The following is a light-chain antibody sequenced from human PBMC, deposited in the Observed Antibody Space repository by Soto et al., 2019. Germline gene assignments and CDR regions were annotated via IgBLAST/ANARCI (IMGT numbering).Light chain of an antibody. CDR3: QQRSNWPPWT. CDR1: QSVSSY. J-gene: IGKJ1*01. CDR2: DAS. V-gene: IGKV3-11*01. Sequence: DIVLTRSPATLSLSPGERATLSCRASQSVSSYLAWYQQKPGQAPRLLIYDASNRATGIPARFSGSGSGTDFTLTISSLEPEDFAVYYCQQRSNWPPWTFGQGTKVDIK.